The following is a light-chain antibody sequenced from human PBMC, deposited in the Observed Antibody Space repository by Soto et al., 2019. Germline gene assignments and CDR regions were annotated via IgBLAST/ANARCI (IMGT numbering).Light chain of an antibody. V-gene: IGKV1-12*01. CDR1: QNIRNY. J-gene: IGKJ1*01. CDR2: AAS. Sequence: DIQMTQSPSSVSAYIGDTVIITCRATQNIRNYLAWYKQKPGKAPNLLIYAASKLHSGVSSRFSGTGFGTDFTLTITSLQSEDFATYYCQQVFSSPLTFGQGTKVEIK. CDR3: QQVFSSPLT.